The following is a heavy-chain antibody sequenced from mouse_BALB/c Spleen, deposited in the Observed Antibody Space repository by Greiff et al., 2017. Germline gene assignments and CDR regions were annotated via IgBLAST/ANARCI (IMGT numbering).Heavy chain of an antibody. Sequence: QVQLQQSGPELVKPGASVKISCKASGYAFSSSWMNWVKQRPGQGLEWIGRIYPGDGDTNYNGKFKGKATLTADKSSSTAYMQLSSLTSVDSAVYFCARRVGGPYAMDYWGQGTSVTVSS. CDR1: GYAFSSSW. CDR2: IYPGDGDT. D-gene: IGHD1-1*02. CDR3: ARRVGGPYAMDY. J-gene: IGHJ4*01. V-gene: IGHV1-82*01.